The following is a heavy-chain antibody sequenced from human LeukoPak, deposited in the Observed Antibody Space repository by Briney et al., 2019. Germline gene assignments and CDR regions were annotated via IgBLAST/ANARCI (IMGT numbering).Heavy chain of an antibody. CDR3: ARVRGWGFGEFFPYYYYYGMDV. J-gene: IGHJ6*02. CDR2: INHSGST. V-gene: IGHV4-34*01. D-gene: IGHD3-10*01. CDR1: GGSFSGYY. Sequence: SETLSLTCAVYGGSFSGYYWSWIRQPPGKGQEWIGEINHSGSTNYNPSLKSRVTISVDTSKNQFSLKLSSVTAADTAVYYCARVRGWGFGEFFPYYYYYGMDVWGQGTTVTVSS.